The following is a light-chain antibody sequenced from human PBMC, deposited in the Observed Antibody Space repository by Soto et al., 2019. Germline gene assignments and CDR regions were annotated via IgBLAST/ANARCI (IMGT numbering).Light chain of an antibody. CDR3: QVWDTTSDHWM. J-gene: IGLJ3*02. CDR1: NIGSRS. CDR2: DDS. V-gene: IGLV3-21*02. Sequence: SYELTQPPSVSVAPRQTATITCGGNNIGSRSVHWYQQKSGQAPVLVVFDDSVRPSGIPERISGYNSGNTATLTISGVEAGDEADYYCQVWDTTSDHWMFCGGTKLTVL.